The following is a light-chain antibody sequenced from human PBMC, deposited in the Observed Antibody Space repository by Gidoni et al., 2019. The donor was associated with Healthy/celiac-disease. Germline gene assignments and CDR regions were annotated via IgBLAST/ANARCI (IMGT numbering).Light chain of an antibody. V-gene: IGKV3-15*01. CDR3: QQYNNWPLT. J-gene: IGKJ2*01. CDR2: GAS. Sequence: EIVMTQSPATLSVSPGERATLSCRASQSVSSNLAWYQQKPGQAPRLLISGASTRATGIPARFSGSGSGTEFTLTISILQSEDFAVYYCQQYNNWPLTFGQGTKLEIK. CDR1: QSVSSN.